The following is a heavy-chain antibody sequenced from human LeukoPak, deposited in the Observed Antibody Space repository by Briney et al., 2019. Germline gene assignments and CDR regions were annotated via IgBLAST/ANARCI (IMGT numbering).Heavy chain of an antibody. V-gene: IGHV4-61*02. Sequence: SETLSLTCTVSGGSISSGSYYWSWIRQPAGKGLEWIGRIYTSGSTNYNPSLKSRVTISVDTSKNQFSLKLSSVTAADTAVYYCARTYCSSTSCYRFFAFDIWGQGTIVTVSS. CDR3: ARTYCSSTSCYRFFAFDI. CDR1: GGSISSGSYY. D-gene: IGHD2-2*01. J-gene: IGHJ3*02. CDR2: IYTSGST.